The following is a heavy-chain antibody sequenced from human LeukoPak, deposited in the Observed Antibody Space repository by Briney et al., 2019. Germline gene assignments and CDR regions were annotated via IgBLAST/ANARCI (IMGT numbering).Heavy chain of an antibody. CDR2: ISANGGET. J-gene: IGHJ4*02. Sequence: GGSLRLSCAASGFTFSIYAMNWVRQAPGKGLEWVSSISANGGETHYADSVKGRFTISRDNAKNTLYLQMNSLRAEDTAVYYCVGSGDLSYWGQGTLVTVSS. CDR1: GFTFSIYA. D-gene: IGHD3-10*01. V-gene: IGHV3-23*01. CDR3: VGSGDLSY.